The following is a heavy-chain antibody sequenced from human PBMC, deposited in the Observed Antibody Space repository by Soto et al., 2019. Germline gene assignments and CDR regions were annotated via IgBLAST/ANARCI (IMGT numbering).Heavy chain of an antibody. J-gene: IGHJ4*02. CDR3: ARGAPVVNDY. V-gene: IGHV4-39*01. CDR2: IYYDGST. Sequence: PSETLSLTCTVSGASISSGTFYWGWIRQPPGKGLESIANIYYDGSTYYNPSLKSRVTISLDTSKNQFSLKLSSVTAADTAVYYCARGAPVVNDYWGQGTLVTVSS. CDR1: GASISSGTFY. D-gene: IGHD3-22*01.